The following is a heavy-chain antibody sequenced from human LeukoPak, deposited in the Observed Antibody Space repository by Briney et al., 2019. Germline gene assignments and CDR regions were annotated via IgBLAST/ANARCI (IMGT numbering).Heavy chain of an antibody. J-gene: IGHJ4*02. Sequence: GGSLRLSCVASGFTFSSYSMNWVRQAPGKGLEWVSSISSSSSYIYYADSVKGRFTISRDNAKNSLYLQMNSLRAEDTAVYYCTKGDSNPAPYYFDYWGQGTLVTVSS. V-gene: IGHV3-21*01. D-gene: IGHD6-13*01. CDR2: ISSSSSYI. CDR3: TKGDSNPAPYYFDY. CDR1: GFTFSSYS.